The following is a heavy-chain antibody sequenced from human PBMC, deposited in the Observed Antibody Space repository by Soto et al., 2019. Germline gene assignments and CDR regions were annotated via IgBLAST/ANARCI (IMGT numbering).Heavy chain of an antibody. V-gene: IGHV3-33*01. Sequence: PGGSLRLSCAPSGFIFSNYGMLWVRQAPGKGLEWVAVIWYDGSNKYHADSVKGRFTISRDNSKNTLYLQMNSLRAEDTAVYYCTRDLGHWLAGTSYFDSWGQGTLVTVSS. CDR2: IWYDGSNK. D-gene: IGHD6-19*01. J-gene: IGHJ4*02. CDR1: GFIFSNYG. CDR3: TRDLGHWLAGTSYFDS.